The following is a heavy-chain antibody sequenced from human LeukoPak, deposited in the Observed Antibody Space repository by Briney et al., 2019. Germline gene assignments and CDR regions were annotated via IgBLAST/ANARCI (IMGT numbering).Heavy chain of an antibody. D-gene: IGHD4-17*01. CDR2: IYYSGST. J-gene: IGHJ4*02. CDR3: ARAYGDYAGV. Sequence: SETLSLTCTVSGASVSSGSYYWSWIRQPPGKGLEWIGYIYYSGSTNYNPSLKSRVTISVDTSKNQFSLKLSSVAAADTAVYYCARAYGDYAGVWGQGTLVTVSS. V-gene: IGHV4-61*01. CDR1: GASVSSGSYY.